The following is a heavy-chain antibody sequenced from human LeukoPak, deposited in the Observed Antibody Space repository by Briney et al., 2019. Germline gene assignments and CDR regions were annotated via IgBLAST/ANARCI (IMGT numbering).Heavy chain of an antibody. J-gene: IGHJ5*02. D-gene: IGHD3-10*01. CDR1: GFTLGSYA. Sequence: GGSLRLSCAASGFTLGSYAMSWVRQAPGKGLEWVSSISGLDGTTFYADSVKGRFTISRDSSKNTLYPQMNSLRAEDTAVYYCAKEHSGSYPDPDRENWFDPWGQGTLVTVSS. V-gene: IGHV3-23*01. CDR3: AKEHSGSYPDPDRENWFDP. CDR2: ISGLDGTT.